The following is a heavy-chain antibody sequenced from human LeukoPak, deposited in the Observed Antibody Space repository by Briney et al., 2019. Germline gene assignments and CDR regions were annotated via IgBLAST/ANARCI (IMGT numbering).Heavy chain of an antibody. D-gene: IGHD4-17*01. CDR1: GFTFSSYW. V-gene: IGHV3-21*01. CDR2: ISSSSSYI. CDR3: AGTVTGENDY. Sequence: GGSLRLSCAASGFTFSSYWMSWVRQAPGKGLEWVSSISSSSSYIYYADSVKGRFTISRDNAKNSLYLQMNSLRAEDTAVYYCAGTVTGENDYWGQGTLVTVSS. J-gene: IGHJ4*02.